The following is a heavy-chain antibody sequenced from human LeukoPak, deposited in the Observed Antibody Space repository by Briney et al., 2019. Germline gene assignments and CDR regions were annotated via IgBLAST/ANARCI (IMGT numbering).Heavy chain of an antibody. CDR2: ISGSGGST. CDR3: AKDQSSRPYYYYGMDV. V-gene: IGHV3-23*01. CDR1: GFTFSSYA. D-gene: IGHD6-13*01. Sequence: GGSLRLSCAASGFTFSSYAMSWVRQAPGKGLEWVSAISGSGGSTYYADSVKGRFTISRDNSKNTLYLQMNSLRAEDTAVYYCAKDQSSRPYYYYGMDVWGQGTTVTVSS. J-gene: IGHJ6*02.